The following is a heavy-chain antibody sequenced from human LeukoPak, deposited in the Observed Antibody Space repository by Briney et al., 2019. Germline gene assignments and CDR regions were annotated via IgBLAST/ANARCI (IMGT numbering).Heavy chain of an antibody. CDR3: AREVGVVPGANHYYYYGMDV. V-gene: IGHV3-21*01. D-gene: IGHD4/OR15-4a*01. CDR1: EFTFSSCS. CDR2: ISSSGSYI. Sequence: GGSLRLSCAASEFTFSSCSMNWVRQAPGKGLEWVSSISSSGSYIYYADSVKGRFTISRDNAKNSLYLQMSSLRAEDTAVYYCAREVGVVPGANHYYYYGMDVWGQGTTVTVSS. J-gene: IGHJ6*02.